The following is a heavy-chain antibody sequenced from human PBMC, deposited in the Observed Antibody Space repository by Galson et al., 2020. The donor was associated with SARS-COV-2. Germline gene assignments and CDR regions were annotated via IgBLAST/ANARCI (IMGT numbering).Heavy chain of an antibody. D-gene: IGHD6-13*01. CDR3: ARDKAAAYYYYGMDV. Sequence: ETLSLTCTVSGGSISSSSYYWGWIRQPPGKGLEWIGSIYYSGSTYYNPSLKSRVTISVDTSKNQFSLKLSSVTAADTAVYYCARDKAAAYYYYGMDVWGQGTTVTVSS. CDR2: IYYSGST. V-gene: IGHV4-39*07. J-gene: IGHJ6*02. CDR1: GGSISSSSYY.